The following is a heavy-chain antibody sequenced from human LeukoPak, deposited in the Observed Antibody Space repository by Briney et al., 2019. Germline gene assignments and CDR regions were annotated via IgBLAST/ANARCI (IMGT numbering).Heavy chain of an antibody. V-gene: IGHV3-33*01. CDR2: IWYDGSNK. Sequence: GRSLRLSCAASGFTFSSYGMHWVRQAPGKGLEWVAVIWYDGSNKYYADSVKGRFTISRDNSKNTLYLQMNSLRAEDTAAYYCARVRYSGYDSPPYGMDVWGKGTTVTVSS. CDR3: ARVRYSGYDSPPYGMDV. D-gene: IGHD5-12*01. CDR1: GFTFSSYG. J-gene: IGHJ6*04.